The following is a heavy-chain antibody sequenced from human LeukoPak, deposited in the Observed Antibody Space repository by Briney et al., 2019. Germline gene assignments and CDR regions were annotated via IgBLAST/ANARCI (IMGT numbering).Heavy chain of an antibody. J-gene: IGHJ3*02. D-gene: IGHD3-22*01. CDR2: IYYSGST. Sequence: SETLSLTCTVSGGSISSYYWSWIRQPPGKGLEWIGYIYYSGSTNYNPSLKSRVTISVDTSKNQFSLKLSSVTAADTAVYYCARGPHYYDTIEGGAFDIWGQGTMVTVSS. CDR3: ARGPHYYDTIEGGAFDI. V-gene: IGHV4-59*12. CDR1: GGSISSYY.